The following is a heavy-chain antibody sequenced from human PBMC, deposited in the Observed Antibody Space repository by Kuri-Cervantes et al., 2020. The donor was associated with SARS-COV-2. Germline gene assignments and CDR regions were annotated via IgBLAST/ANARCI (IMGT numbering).Heavy chain of an antibody. CDR2: IIPIVGVP. CDR3: ARETSRTSGTGYYFDY. V-gene: IGHV1-69*04. D-gene: IGHD6-19*01. J-gene: IGHJ4*02. CDR1: GGSFSSYA. Sequence: SVKVSCKTSGGSFSSYAISWVRQAPGQGLEWMGRIIPIVGVPNYAQNFQGGVTITADTSTSTAYVELSSLRSEDTAVYHCARETSRTSGTGYYFDYWGQGTLGTVSS.